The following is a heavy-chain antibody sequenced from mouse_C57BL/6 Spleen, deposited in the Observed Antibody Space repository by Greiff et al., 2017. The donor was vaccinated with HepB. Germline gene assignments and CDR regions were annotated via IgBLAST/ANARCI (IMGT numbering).Heavy chain of an antibody. CDR1: GYTFTSYG. V-gene: IGHV1-81*01. D-gene: IGHD1-1*01. CDR2: IYPRSGNT. CDR3: ARLYGSQYYYAMDY. J-gene: IGHJ4*01. Sequence: QVQLKESGAELARPGASVKLSCKASGYTFTSYGISWVKQRTGQGLEWIGEIYPRSGNTYYNEKFKGKATLTADKSSSTAYMELRSLTSEDSAVYFCARLYGSQYYYAMDYWGQGTSVTVSS.